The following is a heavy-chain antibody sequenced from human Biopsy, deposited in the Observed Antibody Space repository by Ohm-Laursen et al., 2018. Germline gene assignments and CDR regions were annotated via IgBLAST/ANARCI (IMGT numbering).Heavy chain of an antibody. D-gene: IGHD2-2*01. V-gene: IGHV1-8*01. CDR2: MNPNSGNT. J-gene: IGHJ6*02. CDR1: GYTFTSYE. Sequence: ASVKVSCKASGYTFTSYEINWVRQATGQGLEWMGWMNPNSGNTGYAQKFQGRVTMTRNTSISTAYMEVSSLRSEDTAVYFCTRDAKRYCSGSSCYTGYFGMDVWGQGTTVTVSS. CDR3: TRDAKRYCSGSSCYTGYFGMDV.